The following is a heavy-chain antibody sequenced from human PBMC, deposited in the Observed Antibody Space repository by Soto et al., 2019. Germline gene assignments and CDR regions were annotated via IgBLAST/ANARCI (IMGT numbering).Heavy chain of an antibody. Sequence: QVQLVQSGAEVKKPGASVQVSCKASHYTFTSYAISWVRQAPGPGLEWMGWISAYNGNTNYAQKSQGRVTMTTDTSTSTAYMELRSLRSDDTAMYYCARGVFGEFVYYFDYWGQGTLVTVSS. D-gene: IGHD3-10*02. J-gene: IGHJ4*02. CDR2: ISAYNGNT. CDR1: HYTFTSYA. CDR3: ARGVFGEFVYYFDY. V-gene: IGHV1-18*01.